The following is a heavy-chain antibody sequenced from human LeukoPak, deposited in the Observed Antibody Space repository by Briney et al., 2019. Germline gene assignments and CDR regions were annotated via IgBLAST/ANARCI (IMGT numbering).Heavy chain of an antibody. D-gene: IGHD3-22*01. V-gene: IGHV3-30*01. CDR2: ISYDGSNK. Sequence: GGSLRLSCAASGFTFSSYAMHWVRQAPGKGLEWEAVISYDGSNKYYADSVKGRFTISRDNSKNTLYLQMNSLRAEDTAVYYCARDQEYYYDSSGYPNDAFDIWGQGTMVTVCS. CDR3: ARDQEYYYDSSGYPNDAFDI. CDR1: GFTFSSYA. J-gene: IGHJ3*02.